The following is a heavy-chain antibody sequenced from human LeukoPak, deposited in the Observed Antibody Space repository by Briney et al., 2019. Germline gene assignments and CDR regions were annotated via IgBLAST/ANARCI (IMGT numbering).Heavy chain of an antibody. D-gene: IGHD3-10*01. V-gene: IGHV4-34*01. CDR3: ARGENSGSYFSYFDS. J-gene: IGHJ5*01. Sequence: SETLSLTCAVYGGSFSGHYWTWIRQPPGKGLEWIGEIDHTGRGTYNPSLTSRVTISKDSSKNQFSLSLGSVIAADTAVYSCARGENSGSYFSYFDSWAQGTPVTVSS. CDR2: IDHTGRG. CDR1: GGSFSGHY.